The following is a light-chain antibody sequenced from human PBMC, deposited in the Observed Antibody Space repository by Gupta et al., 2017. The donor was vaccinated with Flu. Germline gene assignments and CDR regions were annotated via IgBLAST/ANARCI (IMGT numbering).Light chain of an antibody. V-gene: IGKV5-2*01. CDR1: QDTDDD. CDR2: EAT. Sequence: PEFVSATPGDKVTISCKANQDTDDDMNRYQRKPGKPTVFIIQEATTLVTGIPPRFSGRGFGTDFTLTINNWESEDAAYYCCRQQDNFPMTFGQGSTVEI. CDR3: RQQDNFPMT. J-gene: IGKJ1*01.